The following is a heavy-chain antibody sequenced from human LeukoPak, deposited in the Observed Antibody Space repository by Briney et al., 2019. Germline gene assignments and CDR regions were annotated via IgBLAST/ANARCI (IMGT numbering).Heavy chain of an antibody. Sequence: PSETLSLTCAVYGGSFSGYYRSWIRQPPGKGLEWIGEINHSGSTNYNPSLKSRVTISVDTSKHQFSLKLNSVTAADTAVYYCGRRVVVAATFDYWGQGTLVTVSS. D-gene: IGHD2-15*01. V-gene: IGHV4-34*01. CDR2: INHSGST. CDR3: GRRVVVAATFDY. CDR1: GGSFSGYY. J-gene: IGHJ4*02.